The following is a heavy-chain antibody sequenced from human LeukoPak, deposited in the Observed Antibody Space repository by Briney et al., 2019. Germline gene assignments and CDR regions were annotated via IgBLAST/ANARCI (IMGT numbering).Heavy chain of an antibody. CDR1: GFTFNIYA. D-gene: IGHD6-13*01. CDR2: ISDIGDDT. Sequence: GGSLRLSCAASGFTFNIYAMTWVRQAPGKGLEWVSAISDIGDDTYYADSVKGRFTISRDNSKNTLYLQMNSLRAEDTAVYFCCVAAAGTLAPHNWGQGTLVTVSS. V-gene: IGHV3-23*01. CDR3: CVAAAGTLAPHN. J-gene: IGHJ4*02.